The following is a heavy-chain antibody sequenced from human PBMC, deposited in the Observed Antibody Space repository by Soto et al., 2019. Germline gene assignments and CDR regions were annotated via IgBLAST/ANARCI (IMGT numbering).Heavy chain of an antibody. J-gene: IGHJ4*02. D-gene: IGHD6-13*01. CDR3: ARAAWGTYNSRWYLGYLDH. Sequence: EVQLEESGGGLVQPGGSLRLSCAVSGFAVSDNYMSWVRQAPGKGLEWVSTIYNDGSTHYYAGSVKGRFTISRDISKNTVSLHMDSLRVEDTAVYYCARAAWGTYNSRWYLGYLDHWGQGTLVTVSS. CDR1: GFAVSDNY. CDR2: IYNDGST. V-gene: IGHV3-53*01.